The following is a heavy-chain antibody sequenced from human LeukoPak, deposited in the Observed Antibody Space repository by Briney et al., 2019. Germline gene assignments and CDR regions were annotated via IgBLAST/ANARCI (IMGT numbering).Heavy chain of an antibody. CDR2: ISYDGSNK. Sequence: PGRSLRLSCAASGFTFSSYGMHWVRQAPGKGLEWVAVISYDGSNKYYADSVKGRFTISRDNSKNTLYLQMNSLRAEDTGVYYCAKESGGSYYFDYWGQGTLVTVSS. CDR1: GFTFSSYG. J-gene: IGHJ4*02. CDR3: AKESGGSYYFDY. D-gene: IGHD1-26*01. V-gene: IGHV3-30*18.